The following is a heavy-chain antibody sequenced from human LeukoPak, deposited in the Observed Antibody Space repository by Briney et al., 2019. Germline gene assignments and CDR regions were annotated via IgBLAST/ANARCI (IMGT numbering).Heavy chain of an antibody. V-gene: IGHV3-23*01. CDR3: ARDPLWFGELSHFDY. CDR2: ITGSGDSA. D-gene: IGHD3-10*01. J-gene: IGHJ4*02. CDR1: GFTFTNYV. Sequence: GGSLRLSCAASGFTFTNYVMAWVRQAPGKGLEWVSSITGSGDSAYYADSVKGRFTISRDISKSTPYLQMNSLRVEDTALYYCARDPLWFGELSHFDYWGQGSLVTVSS.